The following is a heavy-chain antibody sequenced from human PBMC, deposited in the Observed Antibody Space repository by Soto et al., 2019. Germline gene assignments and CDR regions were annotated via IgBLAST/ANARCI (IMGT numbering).Heavy chain of an antibody. CDR1: GYTFTGYY. D-gene: IGHD2-21*02. CDR3: ARASWPMTTIISGWLDP. Sequence: ASVKVSCKASGYTFTGYYMHWVRQAPGQGLEWMGWINPNSGGTNYAQKLQGRVTMTSDTSIGTAYMELSRLRSDDTAVYFCARASWPMTTIISGWLDPWGLGTLVTVSS. CDR2: INPNSGGT. J-gene: IGHJ5*02. V-gene: IGHV1-2*02.